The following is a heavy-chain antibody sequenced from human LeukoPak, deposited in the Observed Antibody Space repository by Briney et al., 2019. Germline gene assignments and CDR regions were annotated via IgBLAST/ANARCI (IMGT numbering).Heavy chain of an antibody. CDR2: INPSGGST. CDR1: GYTFTSYY. J-gene: IGHJ6*02. V-gene: IGHV1-46*01. Sequence: ASVKVSCKASGYTFTSYYMHWVRQAPGQGLEWMGIINPSGGSTSYAQKFQGRVTMTRDTSTSTVYMELSSLRSEDTAVYYCARDRDDILTGYPHGMDVWGQGTTVTVSS. CDR3: ARDRDDILTGYPHGMDV. D-gene: IGHD3-9*01.